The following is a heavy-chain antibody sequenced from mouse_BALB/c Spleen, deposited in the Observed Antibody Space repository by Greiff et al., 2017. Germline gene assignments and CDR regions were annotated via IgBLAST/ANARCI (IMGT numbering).Heavy chain of an antibody. V-gene: IGHV1-7*01. Sequence: QVQLQQSGAELAKPGASVTMSCKASGYTFTSYWMHWVKQRPGQGLEWIGYINPSTGYTEYNQKFKDKATLTADKSSSTAYMQLSSLTSEDSAVYYCARYYGSSPYAMDYWGQGTSVTVSS. D-gene: IGHD1-1*01. CDR2: INPSTGYT. CDR3: ARYYGSSPYAMDY. J-gene: IGHJ4*01. CDR1: GYTFTSYW.